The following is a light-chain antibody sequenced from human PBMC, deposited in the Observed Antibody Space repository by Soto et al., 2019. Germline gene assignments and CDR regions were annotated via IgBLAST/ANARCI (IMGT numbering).Light chain of an antibody. V-gene: IGKV1-33*01. CDR2: DAS. CDR3: EPYDNLPYT. J-gene: IGKJ2*01. Sequence: DIQMTQSPSSLSASVGDRVTITCQASQDISNYLNWYQQKPGKAPKLLIYDASNLETGVTSRFSGSGSGTGFTSTITTLQPDAIAPSYCEPYDNLPYTSGQETKLEIK. CDR1: QDISNY.